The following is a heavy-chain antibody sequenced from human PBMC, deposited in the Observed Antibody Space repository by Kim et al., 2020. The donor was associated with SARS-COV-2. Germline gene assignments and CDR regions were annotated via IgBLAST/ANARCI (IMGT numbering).Heavy chain of an antibody. D-gene: IGHD5-18*01. CDR3: ARDFRGYSYGYVPYYFDY. J-gene: IGHJ4*02. Sequence: KGRFTISRDNAKNSLYLQMNSLRDEDTAVYYCARDFRGYSYGYVPYYFDYWGQGTLVTVSS. V-gene: IGHV3-48*02.